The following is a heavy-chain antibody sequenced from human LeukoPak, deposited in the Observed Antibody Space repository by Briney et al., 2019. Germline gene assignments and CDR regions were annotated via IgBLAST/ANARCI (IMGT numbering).Heavy chain of an antibody. V-gene: IGHV4-30-2*01. J-gene: IGHJ6*02. CDR1: GGSISSGGYS. CDR3: ARVTPHFSMDV. D-gene: IGHD2-15*01. CDR2: IYHSGST. Sequence: PSQTLSLTCAVSGGSISSGGYSWCWIRQPPGKGLEWIGYIYHSGSTYYNPSLKSRVTISVDRSKNQFSLKLSSVTAADTAVYYCARVTPHFSMDVWGQGTTVTVSS.